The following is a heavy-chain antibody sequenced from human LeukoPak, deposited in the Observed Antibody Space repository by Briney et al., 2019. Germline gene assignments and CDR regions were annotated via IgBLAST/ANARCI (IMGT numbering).Heavy chain of an antibody. Sequence: SETLSLTCAVYGGSFSGYYWSWIRRPPGKGLEWIGEINHSGSTNYNPSLKSRVTISVDTSKNQFSLKLSSVTAADTAVYYCARDLWFGYFDYWGQGTLVTVSS. V-gene: IGHV4-34*01. CDR2: INHSGST. D-gene: IGHD3-10*01. CDR1: GGSFSGYY. CDR3: ARDLWFGYFDY. J-gene: IGHJ4*02.